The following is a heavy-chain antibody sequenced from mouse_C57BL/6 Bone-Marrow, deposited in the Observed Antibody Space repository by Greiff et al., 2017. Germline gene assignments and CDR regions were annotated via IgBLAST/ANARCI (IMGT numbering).Heavy chain of an antibody. CDR3: ARPGSYAMDY. V-gene: IGHV5-17*01. Sequence: EVHLVESGGGLVKPGGSLKLSCAASGFTFSDYGMHWVRQAPEKGREWVAYISSGSSTIYYADTVKGRFTISRDNAKNTLFLQMTSLRSEDTAMYYCARPGSYAMDYWGQGTSVTVSS. CDR2: ISSGSSTI. CDR1: GFTFSDYG. J-gene: IGHJ4*01.